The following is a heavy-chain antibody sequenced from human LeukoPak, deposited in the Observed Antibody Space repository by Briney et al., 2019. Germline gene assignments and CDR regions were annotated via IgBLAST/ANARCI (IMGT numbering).Heavy chain of an antibody. D-gene: IGHD3-16*02. V-gene: IGHV1-46*01. J-gene: IGHJ5*02. CDR3: ARDNSVGDIAWWFDP. CDR1: GYSFTSHY. CDR2: INPSGSST. Sequence: GASVKVSCKASGYSFTSHYMHWVRQAPGQGLEWMGLINPSGSSTLYAQKFQGRVTMTRDMSTTTDYMELSGLRSEDTAVYYCARDNSVGDIAWWFDPWGQGTRVTVSS.